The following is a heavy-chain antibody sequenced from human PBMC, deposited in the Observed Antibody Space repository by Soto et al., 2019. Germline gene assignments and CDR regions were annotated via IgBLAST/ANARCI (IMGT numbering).Heavy chain of an antibody. CDR2: INPNSGGT. CDR1: GYTFTGYY. J-gene: IGHJ6*02. CDR3: ARDRTVTTSGYYYYGMDV. Sequence: ASVKVSCKACGYTFTGYYMHWVRQAPGQGLEWMGWINPNSGGTNYAQKFQGWVTMTRDTSISTAYMELSRLRSDDTAVYYCARDRTVTTSGYYYYGMDVWGQGTTVTVSS. D-gene: IGHD4-17*01. V-gene: IGHV1-2*04.